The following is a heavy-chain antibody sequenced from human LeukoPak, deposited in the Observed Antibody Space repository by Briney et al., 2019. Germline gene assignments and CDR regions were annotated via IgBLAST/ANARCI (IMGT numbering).Heavy chain of an antibody. CDR2: ITGNDGST. CDR1: GFTFSSNA. CDR3: AKDAVAPGSGGDYFDY. D-gene: IGHD3-10*01. J-gene: IGHJ4*02. Sequence: PGGSLRLSCVASGFTFSSNAMSWVRQAPGKGLEWVSVITGNDGSTYYADSVKGRFTISRDNSKNTLSLQMDRLRAEDTAVYYCAKDAVAPGSGGDYFDYWGQGTLVTVSS. V-gene: IGHV3-23*01.